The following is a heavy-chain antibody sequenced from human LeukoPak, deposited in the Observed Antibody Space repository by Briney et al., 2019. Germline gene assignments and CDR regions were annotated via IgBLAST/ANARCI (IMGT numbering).Heavy chain of an antibody. CDR3: ASGRAVAPAFDY. V-gene: IGHV3-30*03. Sequence: GRSLRLSCAASGFTFSSYGMHWVRQAPGKGLEWVAVISYDGSNKYYADPVKGRFTISRDNSKNTLYLQMNSLRAEDTAVYYCASGRAVAPAFDYWGQGALVTVSS. CDR2: ISYDGSNK. D-gene: IGHD6-19*01. CDR1: GFTFSSYG. J-gene: IGHJ4*02.